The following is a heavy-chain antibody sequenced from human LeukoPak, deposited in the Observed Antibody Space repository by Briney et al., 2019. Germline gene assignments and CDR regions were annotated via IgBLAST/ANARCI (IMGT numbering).Heavy chain of an antibody. D-gene: IGHD3-10*01. CDR3: AGGFGELLPDFDY. CDR1: GFTSSSYA. Sequence: GGSLRLSCAASGFTSSSYAMHWVRQAPGKGLEWGAVISYDGSNKYYADSVKGRFTISRDNSKNTLYLQMNSLRAEDTAVYYCAGGFGELLPDFDYWGQGTLVTVSS. J-gene: IGHJ4*02. CDR2: ISYDGSNK. V-gene: IGHV3-30*04.